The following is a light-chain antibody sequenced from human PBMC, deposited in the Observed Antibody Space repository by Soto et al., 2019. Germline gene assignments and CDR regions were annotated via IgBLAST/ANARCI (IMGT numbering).Light chain of an antibody. CDR3: HQSYSVPLT. CDR1: QSISSY. Sequence: DIQMTQSPSSLSASVGDRVTITCRASQSISSYLNWYQQKPGKAPNLLIYATSTLQSGVPSRFGGSGSETDFTLTISRLQPEDFATYYCHQSYSVPLTLGGGTKVDIK. CDR2: ATS. V-gene: IGKV1-39*01. J-gene: IGKJ4*01.